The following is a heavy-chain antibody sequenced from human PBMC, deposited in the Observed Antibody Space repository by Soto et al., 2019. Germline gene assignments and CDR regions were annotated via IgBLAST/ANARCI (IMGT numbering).Heavy chain of an antibody. CDR3: ARFIIRVVPAATTGSTIDAFDI. J-gene: IGHJ3*02. V-gene: IGHV1-18*01. D-gene: IGHD2-2*01. Sequence: GASVKVSCKASGYTFTSYGISWVRQAPGQGLEWMGWISAYNGNTNYAQKLQGRVTMTTDTSTSTAYMELRSLRSDDTAVYYCARFIIRVVPAATTGSTIDAFDIWGQGTMVTVSS. CDR2: ISAYNGNT. CDR1: GYTFTSYG.